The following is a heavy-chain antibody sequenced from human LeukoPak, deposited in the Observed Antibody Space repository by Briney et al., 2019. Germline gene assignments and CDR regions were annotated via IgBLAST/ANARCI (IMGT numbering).Heavy chain of an antibody. D-gene: IGHD3-10*02. J-gene: IGHJ6*04. Sequence: GGSLRLSCAASGFTFSSYGMHWVRQAPGKGLEWVAFIQYDGRNKYYADSVKGRFTISRDNAKNSLYLQMNSLRAEDTAVYYCAELGITMIGGVWGKVTTVTISS. CDR1: GFTFSSYG. V-gene: IGHV3-30*02. CDR3: AELGITMIGGV. CDR2: IQYDGRNK.